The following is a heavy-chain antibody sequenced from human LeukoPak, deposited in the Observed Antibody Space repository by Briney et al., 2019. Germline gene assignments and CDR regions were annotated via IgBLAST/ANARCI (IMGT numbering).Heavy chain of an antibody. Sequence: PSETLSLTCTVSGGTISSGDYSWTWLRQDPGQALEWIGYNYYSGSTYYNPSLRSRVTISEDTSKCQISLKLSSVAAADTAGYFGARGVRDIVVVGMDVWGKVTTVSVSS. CDR1: GGTISSGDYS. J-gene: IGHJ6*03. D-gene: IGHD2-2*01. V-gene: IGHV4-31*03. CDR2: NYYSGST. CDR3: ARGVRDIVVVGMDV.